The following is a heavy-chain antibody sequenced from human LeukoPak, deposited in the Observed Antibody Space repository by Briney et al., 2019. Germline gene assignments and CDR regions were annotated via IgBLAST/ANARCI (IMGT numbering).Heavy chain of an antibody. D-gene: IGHD3-10*01. V-gene: IGHV3-23*01. Sequence: GGSLRLSCAASGFTFSSYAMSWVRQAPGKGLEWVSAISGSGGSTYYADSVKGRFTISRDNSKNTLYLQMNSLRAEDTAVYYCAKDYYGSGSHYNPFDYWGQGTLVTVSS. CDR2: ISGSGGST. CDR3: AKDYYGSGSHYNPFDY. CDR1: GFTFSSYA. J-gene: IGHJ4*02.